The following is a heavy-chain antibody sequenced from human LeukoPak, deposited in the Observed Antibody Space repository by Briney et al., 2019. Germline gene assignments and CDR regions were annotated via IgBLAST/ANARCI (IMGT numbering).Heavy chain of an antibody. CDR3: AREVPGGFGDY. V-gene: IGHV3-9*01. D-gene: IGHD3-10*01. Sequence: PGGSLRLSCAASGFTFDDYAMNWVRQAPGKGLEWVSGISWNSGRIGYADSVKGRFTISRDNAKNTLYLQMNSLRAEDTAVYYCAREVPGGFGDYWGQGTLVTVSS. CDR1: GFTFDDYA. CDR2: ISWNSGRI. J-gene: IGHJ4*02.